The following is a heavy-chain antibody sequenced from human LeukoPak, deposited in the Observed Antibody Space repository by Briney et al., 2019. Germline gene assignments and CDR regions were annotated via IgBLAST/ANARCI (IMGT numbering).Heavy chain of an antibody. CDR1: GFIFSSHG. CDR3: ARDWRACFDY. CDR2: IKQDGSEK. Sequence: GGTLRLSCAASGFIFSSHGMNWVRQAPGKGLEWVANIKQDGSEKYYVDSVKGRFTISRDNAKNSLYLQMNSLRAEDTAVYYCARDWRACFDYWGQGTLVTVSS. D-gene: IGHD3-3*01. J-gene: IGHJ4*02. V-gene: IGHV3-7*01.